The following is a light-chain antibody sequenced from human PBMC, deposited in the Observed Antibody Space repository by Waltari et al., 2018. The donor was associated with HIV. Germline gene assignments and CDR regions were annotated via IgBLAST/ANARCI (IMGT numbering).Light chain of an antibody. V-gene: IGLV8-61*01. Sequence: QTVVTQEPSFSVSPGGTVTLTCGLSSGSVSTSYYPSWYQQTPGQTPRTPLHSTNTRSAGVPARFSGSILGNKAALTIPWAQAYDESDYDCMLYRGSGISVFGGGTKLTVL. CDR2: STN. J-gene: IGLJ3*02. CDR3: MLYRGSGISV. CDR1: SGSVSTSYY.